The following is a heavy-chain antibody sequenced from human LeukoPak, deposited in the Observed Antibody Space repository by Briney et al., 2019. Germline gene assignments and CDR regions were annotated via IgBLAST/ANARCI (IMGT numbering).Heavy chain of an antibody. V-gene: IGHV3-30*03. J-gene: IGHJ5*02. CDR3: ACYNNWFDP. D-gene: IGHD2-15*01. Sequence: LTGGSLRLSCAASGFTFSSYGMHWVRQAPGKGLEWVAVISYDGSNKYYADSVKGRFTISRDNSKNTLYLQMNSLRAEDTAVYYCACYNNWFDPWGQGTLVTVSS. CDR2: ISYDGSNK. CDR1: GFTFSSYG.